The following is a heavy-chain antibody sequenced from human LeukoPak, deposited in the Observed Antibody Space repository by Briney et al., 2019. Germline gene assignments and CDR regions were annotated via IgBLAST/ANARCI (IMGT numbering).Heavy chain of an antibody. J-gene: IGHJ4*02. D-gene: IGHD5-18*01. Sequence: WVRQAPAKGLEWVASISSSSPYIYYTDSVKGRFTISRDNAKNSLYLQMNSLRAEDTAVYYCARLYSRVGPFDYWGQGTLVTVSS. CDR2: ISSSSPYI. V-gene: IGHV3-21*01. CDR3: ARLYSRVGPFDY.